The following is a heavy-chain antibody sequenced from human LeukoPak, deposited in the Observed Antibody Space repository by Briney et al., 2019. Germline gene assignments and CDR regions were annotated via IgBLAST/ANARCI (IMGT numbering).Heavy chain of an antibody. J-gene: IGHJ6*03. CDR3: ARVGSSPSYYYYMDV. CDR1: GYTFTSYD. V-gene: IGHV1-8*03. Sequence: ASVKVSCKASGYTFTSYDINWVRQATGQGLEWIGWMNPNSGNTGYAQKFQGRVTITRNTSISTAYMELSSLRSEDTAVYYCARVGSSPSYYYYMDVWGKGTTVTVSS. D-gene: IGHD2-2*01. CDR2: MNPNSGNT.